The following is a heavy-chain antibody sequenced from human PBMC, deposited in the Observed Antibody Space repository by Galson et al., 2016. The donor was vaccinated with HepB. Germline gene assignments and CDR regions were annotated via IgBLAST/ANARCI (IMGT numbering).Heavy chain of an antibody. CDR2: ISSSGTTI. V-gene: IGHV3-48*03. J-gene: IGHJ5*02. CDR1: GFTFSRYE. CDR3: ARGGCITMVRGVMPGWFDP. D-gene: IGHD3-10*01. Sequence: SLRLSCAASGFTFSRYEMNWVRQAPGKGLEWVSYISSSGTTIYYADSVKGRFTISRDNAKNSLYLQMNSLRAEDTAVYYCARGGCITMVRGVMPGWFDPWGQGTLVTVSS.